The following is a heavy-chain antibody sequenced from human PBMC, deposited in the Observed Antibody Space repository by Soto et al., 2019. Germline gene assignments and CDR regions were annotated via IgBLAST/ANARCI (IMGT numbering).Heavy chain of an antibody. CDR2: IYYTGNT. CDR1: GGSVSSRSHF. J-gene: IGHJ5*02. Sequence: QVQLQESGPGVVKPSDTLSVTCTVSGGSVSSRSHFWSWIRQPPGGGLQWIGYIYYTGNTNYSPSLKSRATLSVDTSRNQFSLRLTSVTAADTAIYYCARYDAESGSIKLDPWGQGTLVTVSS. V-gene: IGHV4-61*01. D-gene: IGHD5-12*01. CDR3: ARYDAESGSIKLDP.